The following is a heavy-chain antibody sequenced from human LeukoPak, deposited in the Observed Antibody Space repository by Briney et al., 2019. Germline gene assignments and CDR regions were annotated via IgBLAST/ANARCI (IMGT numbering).Heavy chain of an antibody. CDR2: INTDGSSP. V-gene: IGHV3-74*01. J-gene: IGHJ3*02. Sequence: GGSLRLSCAASGFSFSRYWMHWVRQAPGKGLVWVSRINTDGSSPSYADSVKGRFTISRDNAKNTLYLQMNSLRAEDTAVYYCSRDTADDAFDIWGQGTMVTVSS. CDR3: SRDTADDAFDI. CDR1: GFSFSRYW.